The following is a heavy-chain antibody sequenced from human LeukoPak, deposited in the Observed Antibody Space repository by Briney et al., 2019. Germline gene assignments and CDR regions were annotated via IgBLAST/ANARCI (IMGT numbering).Heavy chain of an antibody. Sequence: GGALRLSCAASGFTFSSYGMHWVRQAPGKGLEWVAVICYDGSNKYYADSVKGRFTISRDNPKNTLYLKMGSLRAEDTAVYYCARDHSQWLVPYYFDYWGQGTLVTVSS. CDR1: GFTFSSYG. CDR3: ARDHSQWLVPYYFDY. J-gene: IGHJ4*02. V-gene: IGHV3-33*01. CDR2: ICYDGSNK. D-gene: IGHD6-19*01.